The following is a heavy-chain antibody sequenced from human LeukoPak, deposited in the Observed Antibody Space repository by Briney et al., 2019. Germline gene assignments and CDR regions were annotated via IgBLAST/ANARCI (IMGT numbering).Heavy chain of an antibody. J-gene: IGHJ6*03. Sequence: ESGPALVKPTQTLTLTCTFSGFSLTTTTMCVNWIRQPPGKALEWLARTDWDVDKYYSTSLKTRLTISKDTSKNQVVLTMTNMDPLDTATYYCVRGRVRVRGPYYYYMDVWGKGTTVTVSS. D-gene: IGHD3-10*01. V-gene: IGHV2-70*11. CDR1: GFSLTTTTMC. CDR2: TDWDVDK. CDR3: VRGRVRVRGPYYYYMDV.